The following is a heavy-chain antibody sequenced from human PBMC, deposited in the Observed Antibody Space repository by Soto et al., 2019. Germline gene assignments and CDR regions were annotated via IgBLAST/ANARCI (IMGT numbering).Heavy chain of an antibody. CDR2: IYYSGST. D-gene: IGHD3-10*01. Sequence: PSETLSLTCTVSGGSISSYYWSWIRQPPGKGLEWIGYIYYSGSTNYNPSLKSRVTISVDTSKNQFSLKLSSVTAADTAVYYCARAIMVRGVIISDPYYYYMDVWGKGTTVTVSS. CDR3: ARAIMVRGVIISDPYYYYMDV. V-gene: IGHV4-59*01. CDR1: GGSISSYY. J-gene: IGHJ6*03.